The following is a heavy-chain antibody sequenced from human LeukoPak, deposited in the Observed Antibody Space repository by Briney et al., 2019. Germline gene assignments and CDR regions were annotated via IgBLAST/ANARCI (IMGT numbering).Heavy chain of an antibody. Sequence: SETLSLTCTVSGGSMSSGDDYWSWIRQPPGKGLEWIGYIYYSGRTYYNPSLKSRLTISVDTSNNQFSLKLRSVTAADTAVYYCARGGCSSSWAAFDIWGQGTMVTVSS. D-gene: IGHD6-13*01. CDR3: ARGGCSSSWAAFDI. V-gene: IGHV4-30-4*01. J-gene: IGHJ3*02. CDR1: GGSMSSGDDY. CDR2: IYYSGRT.